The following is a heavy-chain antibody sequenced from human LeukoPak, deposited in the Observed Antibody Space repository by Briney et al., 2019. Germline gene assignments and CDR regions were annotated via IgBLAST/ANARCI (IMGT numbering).Heavy chain of an antibody. Sequence: GGSLRLSCAASGFTFSNAWMSWVRQAPGKGLEWVGRTKSKTDGGTTDYATPVKGRFTISRDDSKNTLYLQMNSLKTEDTAVYYCTTAGFGNWGQGTLVTVSS. CDR1: GFTFSNAW. CDR2: TKSKTDGGTT. D-gene: IGHD3-10*01. CDR3: TTAGFGN. J-gene: IGHJ4*02. V-gene: IGHV3-15*01.